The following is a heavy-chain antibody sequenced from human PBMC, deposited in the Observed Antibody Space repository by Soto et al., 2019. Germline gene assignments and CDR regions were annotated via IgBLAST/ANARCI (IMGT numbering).Heavy chain of an antibody. CDR2: ISGSGLST. V-gene: IGHV3-23*01. Sequence: DVQLLEFGGDLVQPGGSLRLSCVASGFTFSNSAMSLVRQAPGKGLEWVSSISGSGLSTYYADSVKGRFTISRDNSKNTLYLQMNSLRADDTAVYYCAKDRSGFIFWGQGNLVTVSS. D-gene: IGHD3-9*01. CDR1: GFTFSNSA. CDR3: AKDRSGFIF. J-gene: IGHJ4*02.